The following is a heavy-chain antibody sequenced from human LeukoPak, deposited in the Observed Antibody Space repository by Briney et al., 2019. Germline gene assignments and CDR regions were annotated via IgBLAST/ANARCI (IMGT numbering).Heavy chain of an antibody. J-gene: IGHJ6*02. CDR1: GGSFSGYY. CDR2: INHSGST. CDR3: ARVDILTGYPPLPMYGMDV. D-gene: IGHD3-9*01. V-gene: IGHV4-34*01. Sequence: PSETLSLTCAVYGGSFSGYYWSWIRQPPGKGLEWIGEINHSGSTNYNPSLKSRVTISVDTSKNLFSLKLSSVTAADTAVYYCARVDILTGYPPLPMYGMDVWGQGTTVTVSS.